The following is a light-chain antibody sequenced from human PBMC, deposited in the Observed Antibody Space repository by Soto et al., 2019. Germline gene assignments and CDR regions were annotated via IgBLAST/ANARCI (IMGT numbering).Light chain of an antibody. J-gene: IGKJ4*01. CDR1: QSISSN. CDR3: QQCVNWPLT. Sequence: EILMRQSPATLSVSPGERVTLSCRASQSISSNLAWYQQKPGQAPRLLIYSASTRATGIPARFSGSGSGTEFTLTISSLQSEDFAVYYCQQCVNWPLTFGGGTKVEIK. CDR2: SAS. V-gene: IGKV3-15*01.